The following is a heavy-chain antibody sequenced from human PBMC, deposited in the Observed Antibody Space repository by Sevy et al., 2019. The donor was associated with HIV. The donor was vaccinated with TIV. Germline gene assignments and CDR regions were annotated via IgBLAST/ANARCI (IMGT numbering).Heavy chain of an antibody. Sequence: GGSLLSCAASGFTVSSNYMTWVRQAPGKGLEGVSVIYSDGTTYHADSVKDRFTISRDNSKNTLYLQMNSLRAEDTAVYYCARGKSGYGYGLNSWGQGTLVTVSS. J-gene: IGHJ4*02. CDR1: GFTVSSNY. CDR2: IYSDGTT. D-gene: IGHD5-18*01. V-gene: IGHV3-66*01. CDR3: ARGKSGYGYGLNS.